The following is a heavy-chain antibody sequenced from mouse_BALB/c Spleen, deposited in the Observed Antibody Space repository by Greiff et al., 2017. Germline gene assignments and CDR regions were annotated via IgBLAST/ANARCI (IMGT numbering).Heavy chain of an antibody. CDR1: GYTFTSYY. CDR2: INPSNGGT. Sequence: QVQLKQSGAELVKPGASVKLSCKASGYTFTSYYMYWVKQRPGQGLEWIGEINPSNGGTNFNEKFKSKATLTVDKSSSTAYMQLSSLTSEDSAVYYCTRGIYYYGSSYVAWFAYWGQGTLVTVSA. V-gene: IGHV1S81*02. J-gene: IGHJ3*01. CDR3: TRGIYYYGSSYVAWFAY. D-gene: IGHD1-1*01.